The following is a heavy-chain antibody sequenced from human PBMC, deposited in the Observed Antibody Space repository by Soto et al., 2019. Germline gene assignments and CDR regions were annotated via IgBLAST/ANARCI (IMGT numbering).Heavy chain of an antibody. V-gene: IGHV3-21*01. Sequence: EVQLVESGGGLVKPGGSLRLSCAASGFTFSSYSMNWVRQAPGKGLEWVSSISSSSSYIYYADSVKGRFTISRDNAKNSLYLQMNSLRAEDTAVYYCARAAGDYYGMDVWGQVTTVTVSS. CDR3: ARAAGDYYGMDV. CDR2: ISSSSSYI. J-gene: IGHJ6*02. D-gene: IGHD4-17*01. CDR1: GFTFSSYS.